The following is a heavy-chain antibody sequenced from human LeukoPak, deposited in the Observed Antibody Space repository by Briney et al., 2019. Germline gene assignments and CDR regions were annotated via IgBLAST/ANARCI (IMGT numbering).Heavy chain of an antibody. Sequence: SVKVSCKASGGTFSSYAISWVRQAPGQGLEWMGRIIPILGIANYAQKFQGRVTITADKSTSTAYMELSSLRSEDTAVYYCARLAAPCSSSWYGLGYWGQGTLVTVSS. D-gene: IGHD6-13*01. CDR3: ARLAAPCSSSWYGLGY. V-gene: IGHV1-69*04. J-gene: IGHJ4*02. CDR2: IIPILGIA. CDR1: GGTFSSYA.